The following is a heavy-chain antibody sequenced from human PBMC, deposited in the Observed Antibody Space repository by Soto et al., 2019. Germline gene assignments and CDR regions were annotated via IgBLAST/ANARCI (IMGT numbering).Heavy chain of an antibody. CDR2: IKSKTDGGTT. CDR1: GFTFSNAW. D-gene: IGHD1-20*01. J-gene: IGHJ4*02. Sequence: EVQLVESGGALVKPGGSLRLSCAASGFTFSNAWMSWVRQAPGKGLEWVGRIKSKTDGGTTDYAAAVEGRFTISGEESKNTVYLKMDSLKTEDTAVYYCATKRTGITTIGPGYWGQGTLVTVSS. V-gene: IGHV3-15*02. CDR3: ATKRTGITTIGPGY.